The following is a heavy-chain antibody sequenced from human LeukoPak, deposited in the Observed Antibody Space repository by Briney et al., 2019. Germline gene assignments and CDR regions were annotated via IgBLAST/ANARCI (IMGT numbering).Heavy chain of an antibody. CDR2: IKQDGSET. Sequence: GSLRLSCAASGFTFSSYWMSWVRQAPGRGLEWVANIKQDGSETYYVDSLKGRFTISRDNAKNSLYLQMNSLRAEDTAVYYCARGLIAARPGPLDYWGQGTLVTVSS. D-gene: IGHD6-6*01. J-gene: IGHJ4*02. CDR3: ARGLIAARPGPLDY. V-gene: IGHV3-7*01. CDR1: GFTFSSYW.